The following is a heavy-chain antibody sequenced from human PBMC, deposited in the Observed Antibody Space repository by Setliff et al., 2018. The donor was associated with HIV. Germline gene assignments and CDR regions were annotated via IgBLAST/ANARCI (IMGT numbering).Heavy chain of an antibody. V-gene: IGHV4-34*01. CDR1: GGPFSDYF. D-gene: IGHD3-10*01. J-gene: IGHJ6*03. CDR2: ISPSGGA. CDR3: AGDNYYASRSFYNQYYMDV. Sequence: SETLSLTCASFGGPFSDYFWTWLRQPPGKGLEWIGHISPSGGADYSPSLKTRAAISLVTSRSQIVLRLSSVAAADTAVYYCAGDNYYASRSFYNQYYMDVWGKGTTVTVSS.